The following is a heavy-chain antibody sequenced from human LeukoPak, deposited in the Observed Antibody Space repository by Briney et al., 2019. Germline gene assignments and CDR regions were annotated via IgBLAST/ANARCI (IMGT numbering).Heavy chain of an antibody. D-gene: IGHD6-13*01. Sequence: GWSLRLSCAACGCTFSSYAMSWVRQAPGKGLEWVSAISGSGGSTYYADSVKGRFTISRDNSKNTLYLQMNNLRAEDTAVYYCAVAAAGTAEVYYYYYYMDVWGKGTTVTVSS. CDR1: GCTFSSYA. V-gene: IGHV3-23*01. CDR3: AVAAAGTAEVYYYYYYMDV. CDR2: ISGSGGST. J-gene: IGHJ6*03.